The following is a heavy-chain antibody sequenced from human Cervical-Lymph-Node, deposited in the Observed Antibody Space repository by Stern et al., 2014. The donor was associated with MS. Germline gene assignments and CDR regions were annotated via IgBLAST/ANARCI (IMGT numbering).Heavy chain of an antibody. CDR1: GGTFSSFA. CDR2: IIPMFGAP. CDR3: ASSVGELTPESV. V-gene: IGHV1-69*01. D-gene: IGHD3-10*01. Sequence: QMQLVQSGAEVKKPGSSVRVSCKASGGTFSSFAISWVRQAPGHGLEWMGGIIPMFGAPNYAQKFQGRVTITADASTSTAYMDLNSLRSDDTAVYFCASSVGELTPESVWGQGTTVTV. J-gene: IGHJ6*02.